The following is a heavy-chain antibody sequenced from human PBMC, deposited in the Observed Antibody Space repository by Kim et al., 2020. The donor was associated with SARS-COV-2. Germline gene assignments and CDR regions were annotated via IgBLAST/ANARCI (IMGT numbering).Heavy chain of an antibody. V-gene: IGHV4-59*01. CDR3: ARAQILTLSGWYGGGYFDY. D-gene: IGHD6-19*01. CDR2: IYYSGST. J-gene: IGHJ4*02. Sequence: SETLSLTCTVSGGSISSYYWSWIRQPPGKGLEWIGYIYYSGSTNYNPSLKSRVTISVDTSKNQFSLKLSSVTAADTAVYYCARAQILTLSGWYGGGYFDYWGQGTLVTVSS. CDR1: GGSISSYY.